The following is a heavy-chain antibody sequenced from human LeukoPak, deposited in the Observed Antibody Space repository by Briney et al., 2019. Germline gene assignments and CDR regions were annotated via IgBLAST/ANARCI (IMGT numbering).Heavy chain of an antibody. CDR3: ARGRNYYYYGMDV. CDR2: INHSGST. CDR1: GGSISSGDYY. V-gene: IGHV4-39*07. Sequence: SETLSLTCTVSGGSISSGDYYWSWIRQPPGKGLEWIGEINHSGSTNYNPSLKSRVTISVDTSKNQFSLKLSSVTAADTAVYYCARGRNYYYYGMDVWGQGTTVTVSS. J-gene: IGHJ6*02.